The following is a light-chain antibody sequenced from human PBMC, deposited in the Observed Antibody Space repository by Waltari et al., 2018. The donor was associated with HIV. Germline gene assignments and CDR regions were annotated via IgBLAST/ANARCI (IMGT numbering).Light chain of an antibody. CDR2: DVS. CDR3: SSYTTMSTLV. CDR1: NSDVGPYKY. Sequence: QSALTQPASVSGSPGQSISISCTGSNSDVGPYKYVSCYQQHPGKAPKLMIYDVSNRPSGVSNRFSGSKSGNTASLTISGLQPEDEADYYCSSYTTMSTLVFGTGTKVTVL. V-gene: IGLV2-14*01. J-gene: IGLJ1*01.